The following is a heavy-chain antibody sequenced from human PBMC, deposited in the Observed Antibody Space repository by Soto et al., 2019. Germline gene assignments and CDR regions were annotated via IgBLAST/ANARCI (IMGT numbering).Heavy chain of an antibody. CDR1: GFSFTNYG. CDR2: ISYDGNNQ. CDR3: ARYNWNCGKDY. V-gene: IGHV3-30*03. Sequence: QEHLVESGGGVVQPGRSLRLSCAASGFSFTNYGMHWVRQAPGKGLEWVAVISYDGNNQHYADSVKGRFTISRDTSNNTVSLQMHSLRPEDTAVYYWARYNWNCGKDYWGPGTLVNVSS. J-gene: IGHJ4*02. D-gene: IGHD1-7*01.